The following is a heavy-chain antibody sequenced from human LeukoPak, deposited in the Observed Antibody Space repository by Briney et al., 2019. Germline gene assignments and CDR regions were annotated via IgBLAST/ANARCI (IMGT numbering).Heavy chain of an antibody. V-gene: IGHV4-39*01. CDR1: GGSISSSSYY. CDR3: ASLGTGYSSSWYFDY. J-gene: IGHJ4*02. CDR2: IYYSGST. Sequence: PSETLSLTCTVSGGSISSSSYYWGWIRQPPGKGLEWIVSIYYSGSTYYNPSLKSRVTISVDTSKNQFSLKLSSVTAADTAVYYCASLGTGYSSSWYFDYWGQGTLVTVSS. D-gene: IGHD6-13*01.